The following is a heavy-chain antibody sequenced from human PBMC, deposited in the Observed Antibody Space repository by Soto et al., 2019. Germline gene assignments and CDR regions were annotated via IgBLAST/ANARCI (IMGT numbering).Heavy chain of an antibody. CDR2: IIPIFGTA. CDR3: ASRHSYCSGGRCWGGFWFDP. V-gene: IGHV1-69*12. CDR1: GGTFRSYA. D-gene: IGHD2-15*01. J-gene: IGHJ5*02. Sequence: QVQLVQSGAEVKKPGSSVKVSCKASGGTFRSYAISWVRQTPGQGLEWMGGIIPIFGTANYAQKFQGRVTITADESTSTAYMELSSLRSEDTTVYYCASRHSYCSGGRCWGGFWFDPWGQGTLVTVSS.